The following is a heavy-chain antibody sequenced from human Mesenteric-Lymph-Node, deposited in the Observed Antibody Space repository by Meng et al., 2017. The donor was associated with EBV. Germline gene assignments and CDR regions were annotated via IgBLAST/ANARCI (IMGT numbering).Heavy chain of an antibody. CDR2: IYYSGTT. J-gene: IGHJ4*02. V-gene: IGHV4-61*01. Sequence: AQLEEPGPGLAPPSEPLSLTCTVSGGSVNSGTYYWSWIRQPPGKGLEWIGYIYYSGTTNYNPSLKGRVTISLDTSKNQFSLKLSSVTAADTAVYYCVRGAAIGPRYFDYWGQGTLVTVSS. D-gene: IGHD2-2*02. CDR3: VRGAAIGPRYFDY. CDR1: GGSVNSGTYY.